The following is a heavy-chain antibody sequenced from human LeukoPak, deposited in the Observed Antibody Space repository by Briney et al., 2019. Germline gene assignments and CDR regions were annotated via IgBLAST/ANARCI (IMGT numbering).Heavy chain of an antibody. CDR1: GGTFSSYA. J-gene: IGHJ4*02. CDR2: IIPILGIA. V-gene: IGHV1-69*04. D-gene: IGHD3-22*01. CDR3: ATLGYYDSSGYY. Sequence: SVKVSYKASGGTFSSYAISWVRQAPGQGLEWMGRIIPILGIANYAQKFQGRVTITADKSTSTAYMELSSLRSEDTAVYYCATLGYYDSSGYYWGQGTLVTVSS.